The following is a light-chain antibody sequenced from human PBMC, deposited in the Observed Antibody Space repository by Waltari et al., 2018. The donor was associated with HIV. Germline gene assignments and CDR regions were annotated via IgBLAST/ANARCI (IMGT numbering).Light chain of an antibody. J-gene: IGKJ1*01. CDR3: MQGTRWPWT. V-gene: IGKV2-30*01. CDR2: KVS. Sequence: VLTQSPVSLPVTLGQPASISCKSNQSLVYSDGLTYLSWFQQRPGQSTRRLMYKVSKRDSGVSDRFSGSGSDTDFTLTISSVEAEDIGTYYCMQGTRWPWTFGQGTKVDI. CDR1: QSLVYSDGLTY.